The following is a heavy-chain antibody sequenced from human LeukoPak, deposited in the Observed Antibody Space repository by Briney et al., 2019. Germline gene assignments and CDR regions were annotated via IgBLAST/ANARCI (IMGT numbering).Heavy chain of an antibody. Sequence: ASVTVSCKASGGTFSSYAISWVRQAPGPGLEWMGGIFPIFGTANNAQKFQGRVTITADKSTSTDYMELSSLRSEDTAVYYCATPSHDYGDYGWFGPWGQGTLVTVS. CDR3: ATPSHDYGDYGWFGP. CDR2: IFPIFGTA. J-gene: IGHJ5*02. CDR1: GGTFSSYA. V-gene: IGHV1-69*06. D-gene: IGHD4-17*01.